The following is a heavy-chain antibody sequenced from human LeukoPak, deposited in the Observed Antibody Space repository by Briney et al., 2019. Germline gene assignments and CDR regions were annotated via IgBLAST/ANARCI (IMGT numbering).Heavy chain of an antibody. Sequence: PSETLSLTCAVSGVSFNDYCWCWVRQTPGEGVEWIGEINHSGYTNDSPSLKSRVTLSTDTSRKQFSLHLRSVTVADTGIYYCTRMTTGHDYWGQGTLVTVSS. CDR3: TRMTTGHDY. J-gene: IGHJ4*02. CDR1: GVSFNDYC. CDR2: INHSGYT. V-gene: IGHV4-34*01. D-gene: IGHD4-17*01.